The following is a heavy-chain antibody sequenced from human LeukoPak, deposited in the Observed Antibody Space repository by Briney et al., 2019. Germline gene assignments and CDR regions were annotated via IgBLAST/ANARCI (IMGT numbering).Heavy chain of an antibody. CDR1: GYTFTSFD. J-gene: IGHJ3*02. Sequence: GASVTVSCKASGYTFTSFDINWVRQATGQRLEWMGWMNPKSGSAGYARNFQGRVTFTRDTSISTAYMELSSLTSEDTAVYYCARADYEGNNWRDDAFDIWGQGTMVTVSS. D-gene: IGHD1-1*01. V-gene: IGHV1-8*03. CDR2: MNPKSGSA. CDR3: ARADYEGNNWRDDAFDI.